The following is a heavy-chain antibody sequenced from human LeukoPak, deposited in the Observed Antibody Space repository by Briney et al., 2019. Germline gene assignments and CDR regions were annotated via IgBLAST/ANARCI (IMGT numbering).Heavy chain of an antibody. CDR2: ISSSSSYI. D-gene: IGHD4-17*01. Sequence: GGSLRLSCAASGFTFSSYSMNWVRQAPGKGPEWVSSISSSSSYIYYADSVKGRFTISRDNAKNSLYLQMNSLRAEDTAVYYCARGHGDRDAFDIWGQGTMVTVSS. V-gene: IGHV3-21*01. CDR3: ARGHGDRDAFDI. CDR1: GFTFSSYS. J-gene: IGHJ3*02.